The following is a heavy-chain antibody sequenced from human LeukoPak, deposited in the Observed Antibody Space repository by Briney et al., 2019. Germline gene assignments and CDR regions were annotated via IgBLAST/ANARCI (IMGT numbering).Heavy chain of an antibody. J-gene: IGHJ4*02. CDR3: ARDRGYYDSSGYPDY. Sequence: GGSLRLSCAASGFTFSDYYMSWIRQVPGKGLEWVSYIGRSGTTIHYADSVRGRFTISRDNTKNSLYLQMNSLRAEDTAVYYCARDRGYYDSSGYPDYWGQGTLVTVSS. D-gene: IGHD3-22*01. CDR1: GFTFSDYY. CDR2: IGRSGTTI. V-gene: IGHV3-11*04.